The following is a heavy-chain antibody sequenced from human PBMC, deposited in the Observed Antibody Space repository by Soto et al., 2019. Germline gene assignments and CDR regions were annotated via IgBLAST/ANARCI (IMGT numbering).Heavy chain of an antibody. J-gene: IGHJ1*01. D-gene: IGHD4-4*01. CDR2: VNCSGGST. V-gene: IGHV3-20*04. CDR1: GFSFDDYG. Sequence: GGSLRLSCAASGFSFDDYGMNWVRQVPGKGLEWVAGVNCSGGSTGYADSVRGRFTISRDNAKNTLYLQMNSLRAEDTAIYYCAKSLVNSDYVRYPSQHWGQGTLVPVSS. CDR3: AKSLVNSDYVRYPSQH.